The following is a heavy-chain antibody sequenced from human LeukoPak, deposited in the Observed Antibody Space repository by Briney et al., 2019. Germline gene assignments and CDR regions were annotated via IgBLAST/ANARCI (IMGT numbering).Heavy chain of an antibody. V-gene: IGHV3-15*01. CDR3: TTRTTVVTDAFDI. J-gene: IGHJ3*02. D-gene: IGHD4-23*01. Sequence: GGSLRLSCAASGYTFSHAWMSWVRQAPGKGLEWVGRIKSKTDGGTTDYAAPVKGRFTISRDDSKNTLYLQMTSLKTEDTAVYYCTTRTTVVTDAFDIWGQGTMVTVSS. CDR1: GYTFSHAW. CDR2: IKSKTDGGTT.